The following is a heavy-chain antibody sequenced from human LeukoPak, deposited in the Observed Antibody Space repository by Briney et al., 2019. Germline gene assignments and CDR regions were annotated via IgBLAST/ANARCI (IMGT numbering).Heavy chain of an antibody. CDR3: ATIVQGAFEI. Sequence: GGSLRLSCAASGFTFSSYAMNWVRQAPGKGLEWVSTINNSGGSTYYADSVKGRFTISRDNSKSTLYLQLDSLRAEDTAVYYCATIVQGAFEIWGLGTMVTVSS. J-gene: IGHJ3*02. CDR2: INNSGGST. V-gene: IGHV3-23*01. CDR1: GFTFSSYA. D-gene: IGHD5-24*01.